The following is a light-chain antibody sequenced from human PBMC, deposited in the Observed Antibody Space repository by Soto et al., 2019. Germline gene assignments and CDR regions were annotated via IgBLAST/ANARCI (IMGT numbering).Light chain of an antibody. CDR2: KDS. J-gene: IGLJ2*01. CDR1: ALPKQY. Sequence: SYELTQPPSVSVSPGQTARITCSGDALPKQYAYWYQQKPGQAPVLGIYKDSEKPSGIPERFSGSSSGTTVTLTISGVQAEAEADYYCQSADSSGSYVVFGGGTKLTVL. CDR3: QSADSSGSYVV. V-gene: IGLV3-25*02.